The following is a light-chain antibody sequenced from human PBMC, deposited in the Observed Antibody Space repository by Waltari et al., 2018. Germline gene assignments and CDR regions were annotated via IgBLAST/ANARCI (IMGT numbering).Light chain of an antibody. Sequence: DIHMTQSPSSLSASVGARVPITCRASQTIGGYLNWYQQKPGKAPDLLIYDASSLQSGVPSRFSGSGSGTDFTLTITTLQPEDFATYYCQQSNSMPLTFGGGTKVEIK. V-gene: IGKV1-39*01. CDR3: QQSNSMPLT. J-gene: IGKJ4*01. CDR2: DAS. CDR1: QTIGGY.